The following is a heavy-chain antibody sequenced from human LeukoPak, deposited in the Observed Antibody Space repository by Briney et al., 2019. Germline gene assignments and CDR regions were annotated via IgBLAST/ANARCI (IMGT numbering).Heavy chain of an antibody. J-gene: IGHJ4*02. CDR1: GFTFSSYG. CDR2: ISYDGSNK. V-gene: IGHV3-30*18. CDR3: AKDRHPAMYYFDY. Sequence: GGSLRLSCAASGFTFSSYGMHWVRQAPGKGLEGVAVISYDGSNKYYADSVKGRFTISRDNSKNTLYLQMNSLRAEDTAVYYCAKDRHPAMYYFDYWGQGTLVTVSS.